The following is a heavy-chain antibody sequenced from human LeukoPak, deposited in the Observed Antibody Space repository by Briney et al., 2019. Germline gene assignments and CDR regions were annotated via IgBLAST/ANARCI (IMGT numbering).Heavy chain of an antibody. CDR1: GESFSGYH. Sequence: SETLSLTCAVYGESFSGYHWSWIRQPPGKGLEWIGEVNHSGSTNYNLSLKSRVTISVDTSKNQFSLKLSSVTDADTAVYYCSRSRITGTAPYGYWGQGTLVTVSS. J-gene: IGHJ4*02. CDR3: SRSRITGTAPYGY. V-gene: IGHV4-34*01. D-gene: IGHD1-7*01. CDR2: VNHSGST.